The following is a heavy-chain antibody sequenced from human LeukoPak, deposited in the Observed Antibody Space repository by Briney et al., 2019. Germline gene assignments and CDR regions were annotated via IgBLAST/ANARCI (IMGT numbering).Heavy chain of an antibody. CDR2: IGGGGGTT. V-gene: IGHV3-23*01. Sequence: GGSLRLSCAASGFTFSSYAMSWVRQAPGKGLEWVSAIGGGGGTTYYADSVKGRFTTSRDNSKNTLYLQMNSLRAEDTAVYYCARDGPQYDILTGYYRGPVFDYWGQGTLVTVSS. D-gene: IGHD3-9*01. CDR3: ARDGPQYDILTGYYRGPVFDY. J-gene: IGHJ4*02. CDR1: GFTFSSYA.